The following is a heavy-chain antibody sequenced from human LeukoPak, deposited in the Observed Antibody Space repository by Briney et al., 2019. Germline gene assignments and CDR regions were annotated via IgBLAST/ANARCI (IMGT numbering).Heavy chain of an antibody. CDR3: ARGPWGILTGYYDPFDY. J-gene: IGHJ4*02. CDR2: MNPNSGNT. V-gene: IGHV1-8*03. D-gene: IGHD3-9*01. CDR1: GYTFTSYD. Sequence: ASVKVSCKASGYTFTSYDINWMRQATGQGLEWMGWMNPNSGNTGYAQKFQGRVTITRNTSISTAYMELSSLRSEDTAVYYCARGPWGILTGYYDPFDYWGQGTLVTVSS.